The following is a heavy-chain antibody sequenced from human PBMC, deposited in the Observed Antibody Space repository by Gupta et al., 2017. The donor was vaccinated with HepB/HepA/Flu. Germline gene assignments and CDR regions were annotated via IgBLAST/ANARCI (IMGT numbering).Heavy chain of an antibody. CDR1: AFIFGHYA. CDR3: AEQWGGYSESSYYLPV. Sequence: EMQLLESGGGSVQPGGSLRLSCTSSAFIFGHYAMNWVRQAPGKRLEWVSVISKTGVSTYYADSGNGRFTISRDNSKDTLYLQMTRLRVEDTATYYCAEQWGGYSESSYYLPVWGKGTTVTVS. V-gene: IGHV3-23*01. D-gene: IGHD3-3*01. J-gene: IGHJ6*03. CDR2: ISKTGVST.